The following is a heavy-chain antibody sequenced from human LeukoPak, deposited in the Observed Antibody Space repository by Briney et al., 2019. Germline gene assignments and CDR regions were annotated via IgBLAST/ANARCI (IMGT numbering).Heavy chain of an antibody. CDR2: IKSKTDGETT. Sequence: PGGSLRLSCVDSGFTFTNAWMSWVRHAPGKGLEWIGRIKSKTDGETTNYAEPVRGRFTISRDDSKSAVYLQMNRLKIEDTAVYYCTTDLGTYYHGSQRLIPIDYWGQGTLVTVSS. CDR1: GFTFTNAW. CDR3: TTDLGTYYHGSQRLIPIDY. D-gene: IGHD3-10*01. J-gene: IGHJ4*02. V-gene: IGHV3-15*01.